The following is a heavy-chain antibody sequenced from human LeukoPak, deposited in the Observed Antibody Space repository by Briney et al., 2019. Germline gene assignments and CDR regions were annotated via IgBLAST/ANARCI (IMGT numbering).Heavy chain of an antibody. CDR3: ARGPPRGGYDSERYPDFDY. CDR2: INPSGGST. Sequence: ASVKVSCKASGYTFTSYYIHWVRQAPGQGLEWMGIINPSGGSTSYAQKFQGRVTMTRDMSTSTAYMELSSLRSEDTAVYYCARGPPRGGYDSERYPDFDYWGQGTLVTVSS. J-gene: IGHJ4*02. V-gene: IGHV1-46*01. CDR1: GYTFTSYY. D-gene: IGHD5-12*01.